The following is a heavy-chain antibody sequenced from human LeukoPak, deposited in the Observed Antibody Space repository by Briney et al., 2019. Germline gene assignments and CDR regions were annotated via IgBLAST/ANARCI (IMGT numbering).Heavy chain of an antibody. CDR3: ARDRDFGWDGPDAFDI. D-gene: IGHD6-19*01. J-gene: IGHJ3*02. CDR2: INHSGST. Sequence: SETLSLTCAVYGGSFSGYYWSWIRQPPGKGLEWIGEINHSGSTTYNPSLKSRVTISVDTSKNHFSLKLSSVTAADTAVYYCARDRDFGWDGPDAFDIWGQGTMVTVSS. V-gene: IGHV4-34*01. CDR1: GGSFSGYY.